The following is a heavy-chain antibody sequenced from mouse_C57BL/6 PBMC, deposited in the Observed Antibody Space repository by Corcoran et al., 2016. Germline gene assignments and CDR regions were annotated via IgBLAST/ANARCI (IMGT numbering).Heavy chain of an antibody. D-gene: IGHD1-1*01. Sequence: QIQLVQSGPELKKPGETVKISCKASGYTFTTYGMSWVKQAPGKGLKWMGWINTYSGVPTYADDFKGRFAFSLETSASTAYLQINNLKNEDTATYFCARLYYGSSYYDYWGQGTTLTVSS. J-gene: IGHJ2*01. CDR1: GYTFTTYG. V-gene: IGHV9-3*01. CDR2: INTYSGVP. CDR3: ARLYYGSSYYDY.